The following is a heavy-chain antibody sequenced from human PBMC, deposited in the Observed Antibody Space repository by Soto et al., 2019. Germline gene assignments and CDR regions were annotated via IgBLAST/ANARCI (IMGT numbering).Heavy chain of an antibody. V-gene: IGHV3-23*01. CDR2: ISGSGGST. CDR1: GFTFSSYA. D-gene: IGHD2-2*01. Sequence: HPWGSLRLSCAASGFTFSSYAMSCVRQAPWKGLEWVSSISGSGGSTYYADSVKGRFTISRDNSKNTLYLQMNSLRAEDTAVYYCAKSRPATARGIDYWGQGTLVTVSS. J-gene: IGHJ4*02. CDR3: AKSRPATARGIDY.